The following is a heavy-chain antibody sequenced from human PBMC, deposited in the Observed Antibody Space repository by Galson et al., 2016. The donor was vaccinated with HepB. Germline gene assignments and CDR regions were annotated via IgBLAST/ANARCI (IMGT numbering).Heavy chain of an antibody. J-gene: IGHJ2*01. CDR3: SKERCGGDCYWYLDL. Sequence: SLRLSCAGSGFTFSSYAIHWVRQAPGKGMEWVAAISYPATNKYYGDSVKGRFTVSRDNSKKTLYLQMHNLGAGDTAVDYCSKERCGGDCYWYLDLWGRGTLFTVSS. CDR1: GFTFSSYA. D-gene: IGHD2-21*02. V-gene: IGHV3-30-3*01. CDR2: ISYPATNK.